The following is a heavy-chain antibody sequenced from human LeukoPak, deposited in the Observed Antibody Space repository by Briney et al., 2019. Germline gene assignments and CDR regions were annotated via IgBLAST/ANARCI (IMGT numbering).Heavy chain of an antibody. CDR2: ISSSGSTI. D-gene: IGHD3-22*01. V-gene: IGHV3-48*03. CDR1: GFTFSSYE. Sequence: GGSLRLSCAASGFTFSSYEMNWVRQAPGKGLEWVSYISSSGSTIYYADSVKGRFTISRDNAKNSLYLQMNSLRAEDTAVYYCARAQRMIVPNFDYWRQGTLVTVSS. CDR3: ARAQRMIVPNFDY. J-gene: IGHJ4*02.